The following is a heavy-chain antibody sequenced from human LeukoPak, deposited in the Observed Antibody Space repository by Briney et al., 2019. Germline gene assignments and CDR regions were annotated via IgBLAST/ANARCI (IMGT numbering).Heavy chain of an antibody. V-gene: IGHV1-18*01. D-gene: IGHD3-9*01. CDR3: ARERKIDPLRYFAQANYMDV. Sequence: GASVKVSCKASGYTFTNYGISWVRQAPGQGLEWMGWISAYNGNTNYAQKLQGRVTMTTDTYTSTDYMELRRLRSDDTAVYYCARERKIDPLRYFAQANYMDVWGKGTTVTVSS. CDR1: GYTFTNYG. J-gene: IGHJ6*03. CDR2: ISAYNGNT.